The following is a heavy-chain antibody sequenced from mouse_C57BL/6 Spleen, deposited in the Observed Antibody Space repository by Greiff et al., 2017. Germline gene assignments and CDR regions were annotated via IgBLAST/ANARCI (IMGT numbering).Heavy chain of an antibody. J-gene: IGHJ4*01. CDR1: GYTFTSYW. CDR3: AIWGESYYDDY. V-gene: IGHV1-69*01. D-gene: IGHD1-1*01. Sequence: QVHVKQPGAELVMPGASVKLSCKASGYTFTSYWMHWVKQRPGQGLEWIGEIDPSDSYTNYNQKFKGKSTLTVDKSSSTAYMQLSSLTSEDSAVLYCAIWGESYYDDYWGQGTSGTGSS. CDR2: IDPSDSYT.